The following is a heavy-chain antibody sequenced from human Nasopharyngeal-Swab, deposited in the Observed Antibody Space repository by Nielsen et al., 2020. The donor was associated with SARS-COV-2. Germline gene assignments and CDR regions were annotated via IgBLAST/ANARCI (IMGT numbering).Heavy chain of an antibody. CDR2: INPSGGST. J-gene: IGHJ4*02. CDR3: AREREIKGYSSGWYPTDY. V-gene: IGHV1-46*01. D-gene: IGHD6-19*01. CDR1: GYTFTSYY. Sequence: ASVKVSWKASGYTFTSYYMHWVRQAPGQGLEWMGIINPSGGSTSYAQKFQGRVTMTRDTSTSTVYMELSSLRSEDTAVYYCAREREIKGYSSGWYPTDYWGQGTLVTVSS.